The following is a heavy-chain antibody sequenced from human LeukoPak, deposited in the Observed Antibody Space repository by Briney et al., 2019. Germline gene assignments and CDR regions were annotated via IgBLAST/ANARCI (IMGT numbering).Heavy chain of an antibody. D-gene: IGHD3-9*01. CDR2: INNDGSAT. CDR1: GFTFSSFL. Sequence: PGGSLRLSCAASGFTFSSFLMHWVRQAPGKGLVWVSLINNDGSATRYADSVKGRFTISRDNAKNTLYLQMNSLRAEDTAVYFYAKDLTGSIDYWGQGTLVTVSS. V-gene: IGHV3-74*01. CDR3: AKDLTGSIDY. J-gene: IGHJ4*02.